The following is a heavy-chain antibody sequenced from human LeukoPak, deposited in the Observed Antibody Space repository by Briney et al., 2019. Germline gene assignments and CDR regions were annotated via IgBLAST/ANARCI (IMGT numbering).Heavy chain of an antibody. D-gene: IGHD6-19*01. J-gene: IGHJ5*02. Sequence: AASVEVSRKASGGTFSSYAISWVRQAPGQGLEWMGRIIPIFGTANYAQKFQGRVTITTDESTSTAYMELSSLRSEDTAVYYCAVIAVAGKSDPWGQGTLVTVSS. CDR2: IIPIFGTA. CDR1: GGTFSSYA. CDR3: AVIAVAGKSDP. V-gene: IGHV1-69*05.